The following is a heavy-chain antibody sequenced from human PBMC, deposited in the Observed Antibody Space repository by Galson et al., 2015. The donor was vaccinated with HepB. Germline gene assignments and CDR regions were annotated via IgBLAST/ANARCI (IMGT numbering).Heavy chain of an antibody. V-gene: IGHV3-21*01. Sequence: SLRLSCAASGFTFSGYSMNWVRQAPGKGLEWVSSITGSSSYIYYADSVRGRFTVSRNNATNSLYLQMNSLRAEDTAVYYCTRDYDGGDGGDAFDIWGQGTMVTVSS. J-gene: IGHJ3*02. CDR2: ITGSSSYI. CDR3: TRDYDGGDGGDAFDI. CDR1: GFTFSGYS. D-gene: IGHD4-17*01.